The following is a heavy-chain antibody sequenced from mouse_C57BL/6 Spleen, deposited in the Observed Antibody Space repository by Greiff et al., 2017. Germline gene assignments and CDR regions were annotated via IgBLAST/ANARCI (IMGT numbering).Heavy chain of an antibody. CDR3: TTDGNVFAY. V-gene: IGHV14-4*01. CDR2: IDPENGDT. CDR1: GFNIKDDY. Sequence: EVQLQESGAELVRPGASVKLSCTASGFNIKDDYMNWVKQRPEQGLEWIGWIDPENGDTEYASKFQGKATITADTSSNTAYLQLSSLTSEDTAVYYCTTDGNVFAYWGQGTLVTGSA. J-gene: IGHJ3*01. D-gene: IGHD2-1*01.